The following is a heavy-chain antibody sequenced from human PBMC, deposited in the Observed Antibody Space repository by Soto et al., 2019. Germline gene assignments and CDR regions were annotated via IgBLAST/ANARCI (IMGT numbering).Heavy chain of an antibody. CDR3: AKGHYALDV. CDR1: GFTFSTYG. J-gene: IGHJ6*02. V-gene: IGHV3-33*06. Sequence: GALRLSCAASGFTFSTYGMHWVRQAPGKGLEWVGVIWYDGRNKYYADSVKGRFTISRDNYKNTLYLQMNSLRAEDTAIYYCAKGHYALDVCVQGSAVTVSS. CDR2: IWYDGRNK. D-gene: IGHD3-16*01.